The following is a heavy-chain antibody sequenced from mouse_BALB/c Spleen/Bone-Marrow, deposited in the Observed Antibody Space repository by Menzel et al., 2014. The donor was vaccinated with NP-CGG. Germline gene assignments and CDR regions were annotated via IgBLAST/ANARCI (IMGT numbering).Heavy chain of an antibody. V-gene: IGHV14-3*02. CDR3: ASYYCGSSLFAY. J-gene: IGHJ3*01. CDR1: GFNIKDTY. D-gene: IGHD1-1*01. Sequence: EVQGVESGAELVKPGASVKLSCTASGFNIKDTYMHWVKQRPEQGLEWIGRIDPANGNTKYDPKFQGKATITADTSSNTAYLQISSLTSEDTAVYYCASYYCGSSLFAYWGQGTLVTVSA. CDR2: IDPANGNT.